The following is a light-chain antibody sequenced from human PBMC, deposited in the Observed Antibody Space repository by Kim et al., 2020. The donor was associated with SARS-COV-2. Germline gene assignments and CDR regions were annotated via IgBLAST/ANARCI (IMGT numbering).Light chain of an antibody. CDR1: QSVSRY. J-gene: IGKJ4*01. CDR2: DAS. CDR3: QHRSNWPPT. V-gene: IGKV3-11*01. Sequence: EIVMTQSPDTLSLSPGERATLSCRASQSVSRYLDWYQQKPGQAPRLLIYDASNRATGIPARFSGSGSGTDFTLTISSLEPEDFAVYFCQHRSNWPPTFGGGTKVEI.